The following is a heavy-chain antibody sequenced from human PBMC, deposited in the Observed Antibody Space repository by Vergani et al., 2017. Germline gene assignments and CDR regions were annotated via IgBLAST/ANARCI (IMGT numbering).Heavy chain of an antibody. J-gene: IGHJ6*02. CDR1: GFTFNNYC. Sequence: QVQLVESGGGVVQPGGSLRLSCAASGFTFNNYCMNWVRQAPGKGLEWVAFIRFDGSNTYYADSLKGRFTISRDNSQNSLYLQMNSLRAEDTAVYYCAKTLLTFSRASGDHYYYYGMDVWGQGTTVIVSS. CDR3: AKTLLTFSRASGDHYYYYGMDV. D-gene: IGHD2-2*01. V-gene: IGHV3-30*02. CDR2: IRFDGSNT.